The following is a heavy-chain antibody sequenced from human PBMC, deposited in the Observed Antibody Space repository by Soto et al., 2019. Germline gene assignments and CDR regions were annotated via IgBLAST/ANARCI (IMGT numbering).Heavy chain of an antibody. CDR3: ARSVEGHFDY. Sequence: EVQLVESGGDLVQRGGSLRLSCVASGFTFSIYNMNWVRHAPGKGLEWFSYITSDTKTIKYADSVKGRFTISRDNAKNSVYLQMNSLRDEDTAVYYCARSVEGHFDYWGQGTVVTVSS. CDR1: GFTFSIYN. J-gene: IGHJ4*02. CDR2: ITSDTKTI. V-gene: IGHV3-48*02. D-gene: IGHD6-19*01.